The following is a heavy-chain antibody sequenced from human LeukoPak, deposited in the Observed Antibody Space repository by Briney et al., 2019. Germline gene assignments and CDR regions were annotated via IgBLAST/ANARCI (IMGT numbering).Heavy chain of an antibody. V-gene: IGHV3-74*01. CDR2: INSDGSST. D-gene: IGHD3-22*01. CDR1: GLPFSSYW. Sequence: GGSLRLSCAASGLPFSSYWMHWVRQAPGKGLVWVSRINSDGSSTSYADSVKGRFTISRDNAKNTLYLQMNSLRAEDTAVYYCARDYYDSTQDAFDIWGQGTMVTVSS. CDR3: ARDYYDSTQDAFDI. J-gene: IGHJ3*02.